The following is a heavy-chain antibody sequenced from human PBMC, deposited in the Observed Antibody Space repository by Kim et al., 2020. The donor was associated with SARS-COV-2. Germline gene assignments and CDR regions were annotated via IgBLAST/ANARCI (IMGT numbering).Heavy chain of an antibody. Sequence: GGSLRLSCAASGFSFRNYGMHWVRQAPGKGLEWVAVISYDGSHKNYADSVKGRFTISRDNSRNTVYLQMNSLRDEDTAAYYCARDDVDCSSTKCYSGWSYYFYGMDVWGQGTTVTVSS. CDR3: ARDDVDCSSTKCYSGWSYYFYGMDV. D-gene: IGHD2-2*01. V-gene: IGHV3-33*05. J-gene: IGHJ6*02. CDR1: GFSFRNYG. CDR2: ISYDGSHK.